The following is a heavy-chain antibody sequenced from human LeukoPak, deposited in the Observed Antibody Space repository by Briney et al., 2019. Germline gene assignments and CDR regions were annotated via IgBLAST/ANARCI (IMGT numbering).Heavy chain of an antibody. D-gene: IGHD3-22*01. CDR1: GGSISSGGYY. CDR3: ARDAWNYYDSSGYLFDP. Sequence: SETLSLTCTVSGGSISSGGYYWSWIRQHPGKGLQWIGYIYHSGSTYYNPSLKSRVTISVDTSKNQFSLKLSSVTAAGTAVYYCARDAWNYYDSSGYLFDPWGQGTLVTVSS. V-gene: IGHV4-31*03. J-gene: IGHJ5*02. CDR2: IYHSGST.